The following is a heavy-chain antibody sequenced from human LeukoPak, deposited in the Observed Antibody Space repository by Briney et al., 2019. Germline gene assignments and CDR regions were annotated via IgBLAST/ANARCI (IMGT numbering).Heavy chain of an antibody. CDR3: ARGGYYGSGSFPDY. CDR2: ISAYKGDT. D-gene: IGHD3-10*01. J-gene: IGHJ4*02. CDR1: GYSFGSFG. Sequence: GASVKGSCKASGYSFGSFGINWVRQAPGQGLEWMGWISAYKGDTNYAQKLQGRVTMTTDTSTSTAYMDLRSLTSDDTAVYYCARGGYYGSGSFPDYWGQGLLVTVSS. V-gene: IGHV1-18*01.